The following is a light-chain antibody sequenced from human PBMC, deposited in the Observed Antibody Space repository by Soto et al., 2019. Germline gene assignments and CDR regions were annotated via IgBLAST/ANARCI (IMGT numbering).Light chain of an antibody. CDR2: GAS. Sequence: VMTKSAAPRAGSLGERARLSCRASQSVSSNLAWYQQKPGQAPRLLIYGASTRATGIPARFSGSGSGTEFTLTISSLQSEDFAVYYCQQYNNWPPWTFGQGTKVDIK. V-gene: IGKV3-15*01. J-gene: IGKJ1*01. CDR3: QQYNNWPPWT. CDR1: QSVSSN.